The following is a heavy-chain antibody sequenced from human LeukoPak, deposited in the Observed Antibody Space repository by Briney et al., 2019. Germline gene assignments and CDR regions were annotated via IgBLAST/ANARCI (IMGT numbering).Heavy chain of an antibody. V-gene: IGHV3-21*01. CDR3: AKKGALGVVDY. J-gene: IGHJ4*02. Sequence: GGSLRLSCAASGFTFSSYSMNWVRQAPGKGLEWVSSISSSSSYIYYADSVKGRFTISRDNAKNSLYLQMNSLRAEDTAVYYCAKKGALGVVDYWGQGTLVTVSS. D-gene: IGHD3-16*01. CDR2: ISSSSSYI. CDR1: GFTFSSYS.